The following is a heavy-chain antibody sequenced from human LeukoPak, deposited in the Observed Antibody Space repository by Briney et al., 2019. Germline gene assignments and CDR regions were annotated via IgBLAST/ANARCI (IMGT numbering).Heavy chain of an antibody. J-gene: IGHJ5*02. V-gene: IGHV3-53*01. Sequence: GGSLRLSCAASGFTVSTNYMSWVRQAPGKGLEWVSVIYTGGSTYYADSVKGRFTISRDNSKNTLYLQMNSLRAEDTAVYYCANPGGNYVWGSTNWFDPWGQGTLVTVSS. D-gene: IGHD3-16*01. CDR2: IYTGGST. CDR1: GFTVSTNY. CDR3: ANPGGNYVWGSTNWFDP.